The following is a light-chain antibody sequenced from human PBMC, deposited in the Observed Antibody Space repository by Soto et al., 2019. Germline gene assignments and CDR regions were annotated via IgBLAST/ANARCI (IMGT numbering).Light chain of an antibody. J-gene: IGKJ1*01. CDR1: QGIMNY. Sequence: DIQMTQSPSSLSASVGDRVTLTCRASQGIMNYLAWYQQKSGKVPKLLIYAASTLQSGVPSRFSGSGSGTDFTLTISSRQAEDVATYYWQRYNSAPPTFGQRTKVEIK. CDR3: QRYNSAPPT. V-gene: IGKV1-27*01. CDR2: AAS.